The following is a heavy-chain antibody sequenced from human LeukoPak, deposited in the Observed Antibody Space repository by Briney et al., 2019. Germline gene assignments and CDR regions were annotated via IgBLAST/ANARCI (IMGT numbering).Heavy chain of an antibody. Sequence: RRSLRLSCAVSGFTFTSYAMSWVRQAPGRGLEWVASISGSGGSTYYADSVKGRFTISRDNSKNKLYLQMNSLRAEDTAVYYCAKVYRQWLVGGAFAYWGQGTLVTVSS. D-gene: IGHD6-19*01. CDR2: ISGSGGST. V-gene: IGHV3-23*01. CDR1: GFTFTSYA. J-gene: IGHJ4*02. CDR3: AKVYRQWLVGGAFAY.